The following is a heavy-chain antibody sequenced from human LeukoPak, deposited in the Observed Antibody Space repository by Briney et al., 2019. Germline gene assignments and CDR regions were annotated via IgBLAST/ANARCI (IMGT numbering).Heavy chain of an antibody. Sequence: ASVKVSCKASGYTFTSYGISWVRQAPGQGLEWMGWISAYNGNTNYAQKLQGRVTMTTDTSTSTAYMGLRSLRSDDTAVYYCARDAPGYCSGGSCRTKWNYWGQGTLVTVSS. D-gene: IGHD2-15*01. J-gene: IGHJ4*02. CDR2: ISAYNGNT. CDR3: ARDAPGYCSGGSCRTKWNY. V-gene: IGHV1-18*01. CDR1: GYTFTSYG.